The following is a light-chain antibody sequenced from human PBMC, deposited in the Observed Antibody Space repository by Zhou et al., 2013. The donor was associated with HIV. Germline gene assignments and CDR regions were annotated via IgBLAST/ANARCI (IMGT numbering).Light chain of an antibody. Sequence: DIQMTQSPSSLSASVGDRVTIACRASQGIGDFLAWYQQKPGNVPNVLIYASSTLHSGVSSRFSGSGSGTDFTLTISSLQPEDTATYYCQKYGNAPRTFGQGTKVE. J-gene: IGKJ1*01. V-gene: IGKV1-27*01. CDR3: QKYGNAPRT. CDR2: ASS. CDR1: QGIGDF.